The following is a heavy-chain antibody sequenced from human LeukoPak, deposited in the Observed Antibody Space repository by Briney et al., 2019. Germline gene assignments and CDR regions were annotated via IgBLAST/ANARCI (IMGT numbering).Heavy chain of an antibody. D-gene: IGHD7-27*01. CDR1: GYTLTDYY. J-gene: IGHJ4*02. V-gene: IGHV1-2*02. CDR3: AGAGGLGNPHLTYSFDY. Sequence: ASVYVSCKAAGYTLTDYYMHWVRQAPGQGLEWMGWISPNSGGTNYAQNFQGRVTMTRDTSVSTACMELSRLRSEDTAVYYCAGAGGLGNPHLTYSFDYWGQGTLVTVSS. CDR2: ISPNSGGT.